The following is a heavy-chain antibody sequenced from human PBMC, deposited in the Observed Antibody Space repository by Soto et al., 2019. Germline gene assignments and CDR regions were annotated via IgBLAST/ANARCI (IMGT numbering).Heavy chain of an antibody. D-gene: IGHD3-10*01. J-gene: IGHJ6*02. CDR3: ARGPRVITMVRGVIIRDYYYGMDV. CDR2: IYYSGST. V-gene: IGHV4-59*01. Sequence: LSLTCTVSGGSISSYYWSWIRQPPGKGLEWIGYIYYSGSTNYNPSLKSRVTISVDTSKNQFSLKLSSVTAADTAVYYCARGPRVITMVRGVIIRDYYYGMDVWGQGTTVTVSS. CDR1: GGSISSYY.